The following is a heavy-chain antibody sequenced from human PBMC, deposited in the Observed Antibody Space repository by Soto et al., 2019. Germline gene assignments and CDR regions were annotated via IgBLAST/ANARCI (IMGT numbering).Heavy chain of an antibody. CDR2: INPNSGGT. V-gene: IGHV1-2*02. CDR1: GYTFTGYY. D-gene: IGHD5-12*01. CDR3: ARGSVATTIGFVYY. Sequence: GSVKVSCKASGYTFTGYYMHWVRQAPGQGLEWMGWINPNSGGTNYAQKFQGRVTMTRDTSISTAYMELSRLRSDDTAVYYCARGSVATTIGFVYYWGQGTLVTVSS. J-gene: IGHJ4*02.